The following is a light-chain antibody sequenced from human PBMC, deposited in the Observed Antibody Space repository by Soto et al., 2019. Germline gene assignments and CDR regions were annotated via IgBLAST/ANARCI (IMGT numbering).Light chain of an antibody. J-gene: IGKJ4*01. Sequence: DIQMTQSPSSLSASVGDRVTITCRASQRINTYLNWYQQKAGKGPKLLIYAASSLQSGVPSRFSGSGSGTDFTLTISSLQPEDFATDYCQQSYSPPSLTFGGGTKVEIK. CDR2: AAS. V-gene: IGKV1-39*01. CDR3: QQSYSPPSLT. CDR1: QRINTY.